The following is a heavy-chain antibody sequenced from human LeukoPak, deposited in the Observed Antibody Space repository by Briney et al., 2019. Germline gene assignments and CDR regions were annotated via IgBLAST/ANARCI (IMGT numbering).Heavy chain of an antibody. J-gene: IGHJ6*02. V-gene: IGHV4-34*01. Sequence: PSETLSLTCAVYGGSFSGYYWSWIRQPPGKGLEWIGEINHSGSTNYNPSLKSRVTISVDTSKNQFSLKLSSVTAADTAVYYCARGKSMVRGAHYYYYYGMDVWGQGTTVTVSS. D-gene: IGHD3-10*01. CDR3: ARGKSMVRGAHYYYYYGMDV. CDR2: INHSGST. CDR1: GGSFSGYY.